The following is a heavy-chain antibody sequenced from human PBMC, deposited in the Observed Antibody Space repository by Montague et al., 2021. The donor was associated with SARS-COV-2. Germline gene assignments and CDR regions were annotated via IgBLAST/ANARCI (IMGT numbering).Heavy chain of an antibody. Sequence: SLRLSCAVSGFTLRSYGMTWVRQAPGKGLEWVSAISGSGSSTYYPDSVKGRFTISRDRSRNTLYLQMNSLRVEDTAVYYCASRPGEPYYYDYWGPGALATVSS. CDR3: ASRPGEPYYYDY. CDR1: GFTLRSYG. J-gene: IGHJ4*02. CDR2: ISGSGSST. V-gene: IGHV3-23*01. D-gene: IGHD1-14*01.